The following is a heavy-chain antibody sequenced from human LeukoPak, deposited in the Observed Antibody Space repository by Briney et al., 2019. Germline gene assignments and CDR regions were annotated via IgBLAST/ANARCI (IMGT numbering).Heavy chain of an antibody. CDR3: ARHSYDSSGYYLEENGMDV. CDR1: GGSISSYY. D-gene: IGHD3-22*01. J-gene: IGHJ6*02. Sequence: SETLSLTCTVSGGSISSYYWSWIRQPPGKGLEWIGYIYYSGSTNYNPSLKSRVTISVDTSKNQFSLKLSPVTAADTAVYYCARHSYDSSGYYLEENGMDVWGQGTTVTVSS. V-gene: IGHV4-59*08. CDR2: IYYSGST.